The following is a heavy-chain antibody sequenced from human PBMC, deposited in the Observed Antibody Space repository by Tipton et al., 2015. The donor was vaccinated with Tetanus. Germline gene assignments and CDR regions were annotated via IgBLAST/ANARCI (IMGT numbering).Heavy chain of an antibody. V-gene: IGHV4-39*07. CDR1: GGSISSSSYY. Sequence: TLSLTCTVSGGSISSSSYYWGWIRQPPGKGLEWIGSIYYSGSTYYNPSLKSRVTISVDTSKNQFSLKLSSVTAADTAVYYFARAPVPPRRIMITFGGVIVPPGAFDIWGQGTMVTVSS. CDR3: ARAPVPPRRIMITFGGVIVPPGAFDI. J-gene: IGHJ3*02. D-gene: IGHD3-16*02. CDR2: IYYSGST.